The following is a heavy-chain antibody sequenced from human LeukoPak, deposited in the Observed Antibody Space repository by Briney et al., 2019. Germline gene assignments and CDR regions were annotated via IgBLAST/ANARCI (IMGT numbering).Heavy chain of an antibody. CDR2: INTSGDT. CDR1: GAFSTNYF. D-gene: IGHD2-2*01. V-gene: IGHV4-4*07. CDR3: ARTLLPATMGAFDI. J-gene: IGHJ3*02. Sequence: SETLPLNCSVSGAFSTNYFWSWIRQPAGKGVEWIGRINTSGDTNYNPSLKSRVTMSVDTSKNQFSLSLSSMTAADTAVYYCARTLLPATMGAFDIWGQGTMVTVSS.